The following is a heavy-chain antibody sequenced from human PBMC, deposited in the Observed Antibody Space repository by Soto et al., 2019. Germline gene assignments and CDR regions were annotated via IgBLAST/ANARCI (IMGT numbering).Heavy chain of an antibody. CDR1: GFTFSSYG. Sequence: SLRLSCAASGFTFSSYGMHWVRQAPGKGLEWVAVISYDGSNKYYADSVKGRFTISRDNSKNTLYLQMNSLRAEDTAVYYCAGYYDSSGYNAFDIWGQGTMVTVSS. D-gene: IGHD3-22*01. CDR3: AGYYDSSGYNAFDI. J-gene: IGHJ3*02. V-gene: IGHV3-30*03. CDR2: ISYDGSNK.